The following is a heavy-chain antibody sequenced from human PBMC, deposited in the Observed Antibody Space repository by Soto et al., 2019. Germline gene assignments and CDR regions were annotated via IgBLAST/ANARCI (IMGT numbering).Heavy chain of an antibody. CDR2: ISYGGGGP. Sequence: EVQLVESGGGLVQPGGSLRLSCAASGFTLSIYSMHWVRQAPGKGLEFVSAISYGGGGPFYADSVKGRFTISRDTSKNTLYLQMGSLSTEDMAVYYCARISAIGQAAFDLWGQGTMVTVSS. CDR3: ARISAIGQAAFDL. J-gene: IGHJ3*01. V-gene: IGHV3-64*07. CDR1: GFTLSIYS.